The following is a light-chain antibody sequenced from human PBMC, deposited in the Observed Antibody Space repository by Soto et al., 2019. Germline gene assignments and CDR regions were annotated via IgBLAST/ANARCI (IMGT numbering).Light chain of an antibody. V-gene: IGKV1-5*03. CDR2: QAS. Sequence: DIHMTQSPSTLSASVGDRVTITCRASQSISSWLAWYQQKPGKAPKLLIYQASGLESGVPSRFSGSGTGTEFTLTISSLQPDDFATYYCQQYNSYPITFGQGTLLEIK. CDR1: QSISSW. CDR3: QQYNSYPIT. J-gene: IGKJ5*01.